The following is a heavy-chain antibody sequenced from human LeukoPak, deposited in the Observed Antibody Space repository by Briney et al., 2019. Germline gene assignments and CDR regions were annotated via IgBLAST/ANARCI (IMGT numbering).Heavy chain of an antibody. CDR1: GFTFSNYA. CDR3: AKDLAPYYYGSGSYYKSLDY. CDR2: ISGSGGST. D-gene: IGHD3-10*01. V-gene: IGHV3-23*01. Sequence: PGGSLRLTCAASGFTFSNYALSWVRQAPGKGLEWVSAISGSGGSTYYADSVKGRFTISRDNSKNTLYLQMNSLRAEDTAVYYCAKDLAPYYYGSGSYYKSLDYWGQGTLVTVSS. J-gene: IGHJ4*02.